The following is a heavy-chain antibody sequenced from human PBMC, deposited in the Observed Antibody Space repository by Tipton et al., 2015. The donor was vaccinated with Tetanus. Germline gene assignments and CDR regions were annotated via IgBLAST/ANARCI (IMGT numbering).Heavy chain of an antibody. J-gene: IGHJ4*02. CDR2: IWYDGSNK. Sequence: SLRLSCAASAFTFTGYHMSWVRQAPGQGLEWVAVIWYDGSNKYYADSVKGRFTISRDNSKNTLYPQMNSLRAEDTAVYYCARGTSRIVYYFDYWGQGTLVTVSS. V-gene: IGHV3-33*08. CDR3: ARGTSRIVYYFDY. D-gene: IGHD2-21*01. CDR1: AFTFTGYH.